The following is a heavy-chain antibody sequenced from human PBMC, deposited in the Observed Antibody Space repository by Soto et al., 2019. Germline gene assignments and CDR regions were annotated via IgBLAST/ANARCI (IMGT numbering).Heavy chain of an antibody. V-gene: IGHV1-18*01. CDR1: GYTFINSA. Sequence: QVQLVQSGGEVKQPGASVRVSCKATGYTFINSAIAWVRQAPGQGLEWMGWISPYNGNTNYAQRVQGRVTITTETSTSTAYMEIRSLRSHNTVVYYCARDKSSGVFSYWGQGTLVTVST. CDR2: ISPYNGNT. D-gene: IGHD3-22*01. CDR3: ARDKSSGVFSY. J-gene: IGHJ4*02.